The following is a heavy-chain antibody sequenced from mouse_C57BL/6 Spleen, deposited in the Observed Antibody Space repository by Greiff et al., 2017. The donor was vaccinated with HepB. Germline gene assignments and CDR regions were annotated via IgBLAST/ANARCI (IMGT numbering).Heavy chain of an antibody. CDR1: GFTFSSYA. CDR3: AREQTHYFDD. CDR2: ISDGGSYT. V-gene: IGHV5-4*01. J-gene: IGHJ2*01. Sequence: EVKLVESGGGLVKPGGSLKLSCAASGFTFSSYAMSWVRQTPEKRLEWVATISDGGSYTYYPDNVTGRFTISRDNAKNNLYLQMSNLQSEDTSRYYVAREQTHYFDDWGQGTTLTVAS.